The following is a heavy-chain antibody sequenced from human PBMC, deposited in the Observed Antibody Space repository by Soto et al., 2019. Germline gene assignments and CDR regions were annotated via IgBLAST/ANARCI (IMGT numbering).Heavy chain of an antibody. CDR3: TKRRSARPGFDAFDL. CDR2: ISGNSGSS. J-gene: IGHJ3*01. CDR1: GFTFEDYS. Sequence: GGSLRLSCVASGFTFEDYSLHWVRQVPGKGLERVAGISGNSGSSGYADSVRGRFTVSRDNAKNSLFLQMSSLSPEDTALYYCTKRRSARPGFDAFDLWGQGTMVTVS. D-gene: IGHD3-10*01. V-gene: IGHV3-9*01.